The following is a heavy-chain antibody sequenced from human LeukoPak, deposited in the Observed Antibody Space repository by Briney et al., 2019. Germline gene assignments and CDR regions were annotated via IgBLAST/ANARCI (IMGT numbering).Heavy chain of an antibody. J-gene: IGHJ4*02. D-gene: IGHD3-22*01. V-gene: IGHV4-34*01. CDR1: GGSFSGYY. Sequence: SETLSLTCAVYGGSFSGYYWSWIRQPPGKGLEWIGEINHSGSTNYNPPLKSRVTISVDTSKNQFSLKLSSVTAADTAVYYCARSPLGSYDSSGYADYWGQGTLVTVSS. CDR3: ARSPLGSYDSSGYADY. CDR2: INHSGST.